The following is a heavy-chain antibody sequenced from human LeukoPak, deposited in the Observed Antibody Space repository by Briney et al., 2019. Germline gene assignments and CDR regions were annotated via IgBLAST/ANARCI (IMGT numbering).Heavy chain of an antibody. CDR1: ELTFSRYA. CDR2: ISGSGGST. D-gene: IGHD2-2*01. CDR3: AKDPPDCSSTSCYVDPPGTDY. Sequence: RGSLRLSCAASELTFSRYAMSWVRQAPGKGLEWVSAISGSGGSTYYADSVKGRFTISRDNSKNTLYLQMNSLRAEDTAVYYCAKDPPDCSSTSCYVDPPGTDYWGQGTLVTVSS. V-gene: IGHV3-23*01. J-gene: IGHJ4*02.